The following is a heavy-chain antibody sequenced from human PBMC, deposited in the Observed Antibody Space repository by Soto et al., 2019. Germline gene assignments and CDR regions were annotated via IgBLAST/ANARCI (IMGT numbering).Heavy chain of an antibody. CDR3: TPEGGSYRSSQGDFST. CDR1: GFTFNNAW. Sequence: EVQLVESGGGLVKPGGSLRLSCAASGFTFNNAWMNWVRQVPGKGLEWVGRIKTKSDGGTTNYAAPVKGKFTIPRDDSKTTLSLERNRQKTEDTSVYYCTPEGGSYRSSQGDFSTWGQAALFTFS. CDR2: IKTKSDGGTT. J-gene: IGHJ5*02. V-gene: IGHV3-15*07. D-gene: IGHD3-16*02.